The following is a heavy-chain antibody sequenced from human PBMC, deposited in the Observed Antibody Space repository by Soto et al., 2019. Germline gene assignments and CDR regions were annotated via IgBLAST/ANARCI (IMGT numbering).Heavy chain of an antibody. V-gene: IGHV3-53*04. Sequence: GGSLRLSCAASGFTVSSNYMSWVRQAPGKGLEWVSVIYSGGSTYYADSVKGRFTISRHNSKNTLYLQMNSLRAEDTAVYYCARSSHYYDSSGYYFDYWGQGTLVTVSS. D-gene: IGHD3-22*01. CDR3: ARSSHYYDSSGYYFDY. CDR2: IYSGGST. CDR1: GFTVSSNY. J-gene: IGHJ4*02.